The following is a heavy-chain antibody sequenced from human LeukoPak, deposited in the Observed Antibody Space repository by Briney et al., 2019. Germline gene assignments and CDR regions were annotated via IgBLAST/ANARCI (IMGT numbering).Heavy chain of an antibody. V-gene: IGHV4-39*07. J-gene: IGHJ4*02. CDR3: ARAAPIAHPQGFDY. Sequence: SETLSLTCTVSGGSISSSSYYWGWIRQPPGKGLEWIGSIYYSGSTYYNPSLKSRVTISVDTSKNQFSLKLSSVTAADTAVYYCARAAPIAHPQGFDYWGQGTLVTVSS. CDR1: GGSISSSSYY. CDR2: IYYSGST.